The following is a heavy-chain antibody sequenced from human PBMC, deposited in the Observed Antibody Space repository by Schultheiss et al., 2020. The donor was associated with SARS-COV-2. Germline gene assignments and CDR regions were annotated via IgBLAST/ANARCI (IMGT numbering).Heavy chain of an antibody. CDR1: GGSISSGGYY. V-gene: IGHV4-30-4*08. Sequence: SETLSLTCTVSGGSISSGGYYWSWIRQHPGKGLEWIGYIYYSGSTYYNPSLKSRVTISVDTSKNQFSLKLSSVTAADTAVYYCACQYYDILTGYSYVDYWGQGTLVTVS. D-gene: IGHD3-9*01. CDR3: ACQYYDILTGYSYVDY. CDR2: IYYSGST. J-gene: IGHJ4*02.